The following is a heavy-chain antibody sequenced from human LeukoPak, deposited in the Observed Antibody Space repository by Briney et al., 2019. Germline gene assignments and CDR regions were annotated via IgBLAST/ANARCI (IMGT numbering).Heavy chain of an antibody. Sequence: SETLSLTCTVSGGFITSSFYWSWIRQPPGKGLEWIGYIYNSGGTKYNPSLKSRLTISVDTSKNQFSLNLTSVTAADTAVYYCARASVLLSADYWGQGTLVTVSS. CDR3: ARASVLLSADY. CDR1: GGFITSSFY. J-gene: IGHJ4*02. V-gene: IGHV4-59*01. D-gene: IGHD3-16*01. CDR2: IYNSGGT.